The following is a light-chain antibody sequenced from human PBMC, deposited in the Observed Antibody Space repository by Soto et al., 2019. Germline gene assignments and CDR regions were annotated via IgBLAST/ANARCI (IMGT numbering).Light chain of an antibody. J-gene: IGLJ2*01. V-gene: IGLV6-57*02. Sequence: NFMLSQPHSVSESPGKTVTISCTGSSGSIASNYVQWYQQRPGSAPTTVIYEDNQRPSGVPDRFSGSIDSSSNSASLIISGLKAEDEADYYCQSFDSSNVVFGGGTKVTVL. CDR1: SGSIASNY. CDR2: EDN. CDR3: QSFDSSNVV.